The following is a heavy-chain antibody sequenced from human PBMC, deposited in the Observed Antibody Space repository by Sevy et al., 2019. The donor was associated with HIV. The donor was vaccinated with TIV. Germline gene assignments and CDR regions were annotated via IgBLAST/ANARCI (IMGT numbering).Heavy chain of an antibody. CDR3: ARVAAAGTGYYYYYMDV. D-gene: IGHD6-13*01. CDR2: IYYSGST. J-gene: IGHJ6*03. Sequence: SETLSLTCTVSGGSISSYYWSWIRQPPGKGLEWIGYIYYSGSTNYNPSLKSRVTISVDTSKNQFSLKLSSVTAADTAVYYCARVAAAGTGYYYYYMDVWGKWTTVTVSS. CDR1: GGSISSYY. V-gene: IGHV4-59*01.